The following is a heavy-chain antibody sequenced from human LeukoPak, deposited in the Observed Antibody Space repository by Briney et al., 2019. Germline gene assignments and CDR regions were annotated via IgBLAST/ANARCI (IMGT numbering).Heavy chain of an antibody. Sequence: GGSLRLSCAASGFTFSSYWMSWVRQAPEKGLEWVANIKQDGSEKYYVDSVKGRFTISRDNAKNSLYLQMKSLRAEDTAIYYCAKTYYYSSGNFWGQGTLVTVSS. CDR3: AKTYYYSSGNF. J-gene: IGHJ4*02. CDR1: GFTFSSYW. D-gene: IGHD3-10*01. V-gene: IGHV3-7*01. CDR2: IKQDGSEK.